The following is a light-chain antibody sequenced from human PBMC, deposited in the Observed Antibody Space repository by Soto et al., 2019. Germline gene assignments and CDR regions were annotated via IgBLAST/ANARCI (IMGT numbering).Light chain of an antibody. CDR1: QSPGTW. CDR3: QQYFSYPLT. Sequence: DLQMTQSPSTLSASVGDRVIITCRASQSPGTWMAWYQQKPGTAPVLLIYDVSKLESGVPSRFSGRASGTEFTLTITSLQPDDFATYYCQQYFSYPLTFGGGTKVDIK. V-gene: IGKV1-5*01. J-gene: IGKJ4*01. CDR2: DVS.